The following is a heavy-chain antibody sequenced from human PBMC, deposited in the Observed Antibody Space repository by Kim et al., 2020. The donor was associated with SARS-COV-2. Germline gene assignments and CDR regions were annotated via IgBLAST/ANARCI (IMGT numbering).Heavy chain of an antibody. CDR1: GGTFSSYA. J-gene: IGHJ5*02. D-gene: IGHD2-2*01. V-gene: IGHV1-69*04. CDR2: IIPILGIA. Sequence: SVKVSCKASGGTFSSYAISWVRQAPGQGLEWMGRIIPILGIANYAQKFQGRVTITADKSTSTAYMELSSLRSEDTAVYYCARYCSSTSCHSGKDWFDPWGQGTLVTVSS. CDR3: ARYCSSTSCHSGKDWFDP.